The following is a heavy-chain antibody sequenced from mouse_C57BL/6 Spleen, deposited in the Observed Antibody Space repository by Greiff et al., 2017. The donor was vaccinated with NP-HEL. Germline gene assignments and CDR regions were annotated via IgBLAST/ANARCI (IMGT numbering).Heavy chain of an antibody. D-gene: IGHD1-1*01. CDR2: IHPNSGST. CDR3: ARRDSTVVSDYAMDY. CDR1: GFTFTNYW. J-gene: IGHJ4*01. Sequence: QVQLQQPGAELVKPGASVKLSCTASGFTFTNYWMHWVKQRPGQGLEWIGMIHPNSGSTKYNEKFKSKATLTVDKSSNTAYLQLSSLTSEDSAVYYCARRDSTVVSDYAMDYWGQGTSVTVSS. V-gene: IGHV1-64*01.